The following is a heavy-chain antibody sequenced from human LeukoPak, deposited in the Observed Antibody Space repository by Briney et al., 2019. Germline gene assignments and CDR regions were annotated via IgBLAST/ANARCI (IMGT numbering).Heavy chain of an antibody. Sequence: PGTSLRLSCAASGFTFSSYWMHWVRQVPGKGLVWVSHITSDGSSTNYADSVKGRLTISRDNAKNTLYLQMNSLRAEDTAVYYCARAGNYYGSGSYYGMDVWGQGTTVTVSS. V-gene: IGHV3-74*01. D-gene: IGHD3-10*01. J-gene: IGHJ6*02. CDR3: ARAGNYYGSGSYYGMDV. CDR2: ITSDGSST. CDR1: GFTFSSYW.